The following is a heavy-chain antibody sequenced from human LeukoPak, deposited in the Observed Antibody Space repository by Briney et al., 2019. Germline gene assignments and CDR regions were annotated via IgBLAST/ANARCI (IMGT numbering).Heavy chain of an antibody. CDR2: IYXXXXT. J-gene: IGHJ3*02. V-gene: IGHV3-53*01. CDR3: ARVAYCSGGSCYADVDAFDI. D-gene: IGHD2-15*01. Sequence: GGSLRLSCAASGFTFXSXXXSXVXXXPGXXLXWXSVIYXXXXTYYADSVKGRFTISRDNSKNTLYLQMNSLRAEDTAVYYCARVAYCSGGSCYADVDAFDIWGQGTMVTVSS. CDR1: GFTFXSXX.